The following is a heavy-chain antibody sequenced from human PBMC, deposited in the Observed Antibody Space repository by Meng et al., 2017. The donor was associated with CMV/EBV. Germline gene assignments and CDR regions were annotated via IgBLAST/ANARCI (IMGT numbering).Heavy chain of an antibody. D-gene: IGHD2-2*01. CDR1: GFTFSSYG. V-gene: IGHV3-30*02. CDR3: AKDYSPYCSSTSCYGYFDY. Sequence: GGSRLSCAASGFTFSSYGMHWVRQAPGKGLEWVAFIRYDGSNKYYADSVKGRFTISRDNSKNTLYLQMNSLRAEDTAVYYCAKDYSPYCSSTSCYGYFDYWGQGTLVTVSS. J-gene: IGHJ4*02. CDR2: IRYDGSNK.